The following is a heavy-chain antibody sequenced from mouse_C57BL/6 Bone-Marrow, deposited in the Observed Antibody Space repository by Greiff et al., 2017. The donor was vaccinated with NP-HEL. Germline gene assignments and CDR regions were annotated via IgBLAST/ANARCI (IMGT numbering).Heavy chain of an antibody. CDR1: GYTFTSYG. J-gene: IGHJ4*01. Sequence: QVQLQQSGAELARPGASVKLSCKASGYTFTSYGISWVKQRTGQGLEWIGEIYPRSGNTYYNEKFKGKATLTVDKSSSTAYMELRSLTSEDSAVYFCARWGYYGSRDAMDYWGQGTSVTVSS. CDR3: ARWGYYGSRDAMDY. V-gene: IGHV1-81*01. CDR2: IYPRSGNT. D-gene: IGHD1-1*01.